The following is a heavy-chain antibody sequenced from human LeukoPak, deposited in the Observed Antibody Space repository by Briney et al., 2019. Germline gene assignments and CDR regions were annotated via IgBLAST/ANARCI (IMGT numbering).Heavy chain of an antibody. D-gene: IGHD6-13*01. Sequence: PSETLSLTCTVSGDSISSSSYYWSWIRQPPGKGLEWIGSIYYSGSTYYNPSLQSRVSISVDTSKNQFSLRLSSVTAADTAVYYCARDDDLAAAGTVDYWGQGTLVTVSS. CDR1: GDSISSSSYY. CDR2: IYYSGST. CDR3: ARDDDLAAAGTVDY. J-gene: IGHJ4*02. V-gene: IGHV4-39*07.